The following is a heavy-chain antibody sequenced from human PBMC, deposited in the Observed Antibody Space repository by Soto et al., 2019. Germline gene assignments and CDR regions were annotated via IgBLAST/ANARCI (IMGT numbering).Heavy chain of an antibody. CDR1: GFTFSGSA. CDR2: IRSKANSYAT. V-gene: IGHV3-73*01. CDR3: TRHGHDDSNAGTDAFDI. J-gene: IGHJ3*02. Sequence: GSLRLSCAASGFTFSGSAMHWVRQASGKGLEWVGRIRSKANSYATAYAASVKGRFTISRDDSKNTAYLQMNSLKTEDTAVYYCTRHGHDDSNAGTDAFDIWGQGTMVTVSS. D-gene: IGHD4-4*01.